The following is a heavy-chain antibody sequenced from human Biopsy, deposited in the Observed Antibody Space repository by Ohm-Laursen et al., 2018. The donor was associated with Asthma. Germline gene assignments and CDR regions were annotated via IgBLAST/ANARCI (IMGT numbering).Heavy chain of an antibody. Sequence: SVKVSCKSSGGTFSNFAISWVRQAPGQGLEWLGGIMTVFGTTNYAQKFQGRVTITADESTSTAYMEVTSLRSEDTAIYYCARCQVGYSSGWSLLLKKIYYSGMDVWGQGTAVTVSS. J-gene: IGHJ6*02. CDR2: IMTVFGTT. CDR1: GGTFSNFA. D-gene: IGHD6-19*01. V-gene: IGHV1-69*13. CDR3: ARCQVGYSSGWSLLLKKIYYSGMDV.